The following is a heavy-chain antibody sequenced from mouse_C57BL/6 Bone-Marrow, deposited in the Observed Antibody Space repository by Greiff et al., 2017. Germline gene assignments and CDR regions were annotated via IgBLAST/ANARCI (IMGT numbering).Heavy chain of an antibody. Sequence: EVHLVESGGGLVKPGGSLKLSCAASGFTFSDYGMHWVRQAPEKGLEWVAYISSGSSTIYYADTVKGRFTISRDNAKTTLFLQMTSLRSEDTAMYYCARSFFITTFYFDYGGQGTTLTVSS. J-gene: IGHJ2*01. D-gene: IGHD1-1*01. CDR3: ARSFFITTFYFDY. V-gene: IGHV5-17*01. CDR1: GFTFSDYG. CDR2: ISSGSSTI.